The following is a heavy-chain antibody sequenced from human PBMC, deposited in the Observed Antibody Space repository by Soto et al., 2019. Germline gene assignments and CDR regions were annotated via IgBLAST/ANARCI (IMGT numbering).Heavy chain of an antibody. D-gene: IGHD3-3*01. CDR2: ISSSSSTI. V-gene: IGHV3-48*02. J-gene: IGHJ5*02. CDR3: ARVIWSGHLTSDL. CDR1: VFTFSSNS. Sequence: EVQVVESGGGLVQPGGSLRLSCAVSVFTFSSNSVNWVRQAPGKGLEWISYISSSSSTIYADSVKGRFTISRDNAKNSLYLQMNSLRDEDTAVYYCARVIWSGHLTSDLWGQGTLVTVSS.